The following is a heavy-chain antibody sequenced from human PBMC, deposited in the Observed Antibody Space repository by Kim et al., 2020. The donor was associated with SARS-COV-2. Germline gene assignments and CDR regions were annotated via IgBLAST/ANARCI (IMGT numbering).Heavy chain of an antibody. D-gene: IGHD5-18*01. CDR1: KFTFTIYS. CDR2: ISSTSITI. Sequence: GGSLRLSCTTSKFTFTIYSMNWVRQAPGKGLEWVSYISSTSITIYYADFAKGRFTISRDNAKNSLYLQMNSLRDEDTAVYYCARNFNTAMAQYYGMDVWGQGTTVTVSS. V-gene: IGHV3-48*02. CDR3: ARNFNTAMAQYYGMDV. J-gene: IGHJ6*02.